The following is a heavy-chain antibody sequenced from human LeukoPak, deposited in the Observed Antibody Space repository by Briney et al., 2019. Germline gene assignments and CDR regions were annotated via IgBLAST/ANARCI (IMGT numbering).Heavy chain of an antibody. CDR1: GYTFTSYG. CDR2: ISAYNGNT. V-gene: IGHV1-18*01. J-gene: IGHJ4*02. CDR3: ARDRLSPGIAVAPDY. D-gene: IGHD6-19*01. Sequence: ASVKVSCKASGYTFTSYGISWVRQAPGQGLEWMGWISAYNGNTNYAQKLQGRVTMITDTSTSTAYMELRSLRSDDTAVYYCARDRLSPGIAVAPDYWGQGTLVTVSS.